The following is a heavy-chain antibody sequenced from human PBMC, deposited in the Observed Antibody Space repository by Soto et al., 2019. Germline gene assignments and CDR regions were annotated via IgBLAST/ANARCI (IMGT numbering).Heavy chain of an antibody. CDR1: GGTFSSYA. V-gene: IGHV1-69*13. CDR3: ARDSPYYYDSSGPFDI. Sequence: ASVKVSCKASGGTFSSYAISWVRQAPGQGLEWMGGIIPIFGTANYAQKFQGRVTITADESTSTAYMELSSLRSEDTAVYYCARDSPYYYDSSGPFDIWGQGTMVTVSS. D-gene: IGHD3-22*01. J-gene: IGHJ3*02. CDR2: IIPIFGTA.